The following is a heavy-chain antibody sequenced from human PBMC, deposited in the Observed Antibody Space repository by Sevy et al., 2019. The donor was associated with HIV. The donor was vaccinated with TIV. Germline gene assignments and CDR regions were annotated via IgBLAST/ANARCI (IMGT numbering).Heavy chain of an antibody. CDR1: GFTFSNYG. CDR2: IWYDGINR. Sequence: GGSLRLSCAASGFTFSNYGTHWVRQAPGKGLEWVAVIWYDGINRYYADSVKDRFTISRDNSKNTLYLQMNSLRAEDTAVYYCARDNLLPIMVSMVRGALSYYFDYWGQGTLVTVSS. D-gene: IGHD3-10*01. CDR3: ARDNLLPIMVSMVRGALSYYFDY. J-gene: IGHJ4*02. V-gene: IGHV3-33*01.